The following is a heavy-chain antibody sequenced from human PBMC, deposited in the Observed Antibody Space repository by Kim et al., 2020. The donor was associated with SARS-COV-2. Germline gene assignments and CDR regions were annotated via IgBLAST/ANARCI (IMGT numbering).Heavy chain of an antibody. J-gene: IGHJ4*02. V-gene: IGHV3-53*01. Sequence: GGSLRLSCAASGFTVSSNYMTWVRQAPGKGLEWISGIYSGGSAYYADAVKGRCTISRDNSKNTLYLQMNSLRAEDTAVYYCARGRGSGRGGSCYGYWGQG. CDR3: ARGRGSGRGGSCYGY. D-gene: IGHD2-15*01. CDR2: IYSGGSA. CDR1: GFTVSSNY.